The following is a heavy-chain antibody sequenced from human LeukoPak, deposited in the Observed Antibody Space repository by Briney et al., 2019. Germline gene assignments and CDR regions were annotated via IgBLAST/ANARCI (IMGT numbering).Heavy chain of an antibody. CDR2: IYYSGST. Sequence: SETLSLTCTVSGGSISSGGCYWSWIRQHPGKGLEWIGYIYYSGSTYYNPSLKSRVTISVDTSKNQFSLKLSSVTAADTAVYYCARGGPPLFRAAAALNWFDPWGQGTLVTVSS. CDR3: ARGGPPLFRAAAALNWFDP. V-gene: IGHV4-31*03. CDR1: GGSISSGGCY. J-gene: IGHJ5*02. D-gene: IGHD6-13*01.